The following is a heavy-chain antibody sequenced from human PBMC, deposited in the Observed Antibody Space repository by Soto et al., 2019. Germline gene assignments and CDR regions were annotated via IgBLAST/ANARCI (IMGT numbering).Heavy chain of an antibody. J-gene: IGHJ5*02. CDR1: GGTFSSYT. V-gene: IGHV1-69*08. Sequence: QVQLVQSGAEVKKPGSSVKVSCKASGGTFSSYTISWVRQAPGQGLEWMGRIIPILGIANYAQKFQGRVTITADKSTRTAYMELSSLRSEDTAVYYCAREPHWRSSSDGWFDPWGQGTLVTVSS. CDR2: IIPILGIA. CDR3: AREPHWRSSSDGWFDP. D-gene: IGHD6-13*01.